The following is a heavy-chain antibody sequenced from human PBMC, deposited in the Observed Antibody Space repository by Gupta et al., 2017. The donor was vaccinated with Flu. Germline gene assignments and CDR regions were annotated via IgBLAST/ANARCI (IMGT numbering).Heavy chain of an antibody. J-gene: IGHJ4*02. CDR1: SGSMSSSTSF. Sequence: QRLQESGPGLVRPSETLSLTCTVSSGSMSSSTSFWGWIRQPPGKGLEWIGNIYHNGNTYYNLSHKSRVSISVDTSKNQFTLNLSSVTAADTAVYYCARHFSASAGGWYLDYWGQGTLVTVSS. D-gene: IGHD3-10*01. V-gene: IGHV4-39*01. CDR2: IYHNGNT. CDR3: ARHFSASAGGWYLDY.